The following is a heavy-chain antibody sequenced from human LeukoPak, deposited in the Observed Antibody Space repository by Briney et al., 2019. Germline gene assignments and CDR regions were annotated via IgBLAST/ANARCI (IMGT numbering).Heavy chain of an antibody. D-gene: IGHD2-2*01. CDR1: GGSFSGYY. Sequence: ETLSLTCAVYGGSFSGYYWSWVRQAPGKGLEWVASINEDGSQKQYVDSVKGRFTISRDNAKNSLYLQVNSLRAEDTAVYYCATGRSMPTWGQGTLVTVSS. CDR3: ATGRSMPT. V-gene: IGHV3-7*01. CDR2: INEDGSQK. J-gene: IGHJ5*02.